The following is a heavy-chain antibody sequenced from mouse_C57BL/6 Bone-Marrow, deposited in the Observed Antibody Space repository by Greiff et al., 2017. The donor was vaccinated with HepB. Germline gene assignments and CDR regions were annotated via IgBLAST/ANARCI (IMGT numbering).Heavy chain of an antibody. CDR2: SRNKANDYTT. CDR3: ARDGGGSNYGGYFDV. Sequence: EVQGVESGGGLVQSGRSLRLSCATSGFTFSDFYMEWVRQAPGKGLEWIAASRNKANDYTTEYSASVKGRFIVSRDTSQSILYLQMNALRAEDTALYYCARDGGGSNYGGYFDVWGTGTTVTVSS. J-gene: IGHJ1*03. CDR1: GFTFSDFY. D-gene: IGHD2-5*01. V-gene: IGHV7-1*01.